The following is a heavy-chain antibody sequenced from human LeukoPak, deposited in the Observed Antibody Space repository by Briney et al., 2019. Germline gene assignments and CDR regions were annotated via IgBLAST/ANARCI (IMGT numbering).Heavy chain of an antibody. CDR3: ATYSGDWRFDY. D-gene: IGHD4-17*01. Sequence: ASVKVSCEASGYTFTGYYMHRVRQAPGQGLEWMGWINPNNGGTNYAQKFQGRVTMTRDTSVSTAYMELNSLISDDTARYYCATYSGDWRFDYWGQGTLVTVSS. CDR2: INPNNGGT. V-gene: IGHV1-2*02. J-gene: IGHJ4*02. CDR1: GYTFTGYY.